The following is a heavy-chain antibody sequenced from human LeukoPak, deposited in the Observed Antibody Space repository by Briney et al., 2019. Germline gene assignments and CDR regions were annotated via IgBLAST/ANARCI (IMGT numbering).Heavy chain of an antibody. D-gene: IGHD2-2*01. CDR1: GFTFSSYA. CDR2: ISGSGGST. J-gene: IGHJ4*02. CDR3: AKDGGGYCSSTSCFFDH. Sequence: GGSLRLSCAASGFTFSSYAMSWVRQAPGKGLEWVSAISGSGGSTYYADSVKGRFTISRDNSKNTLYLQMNSLRAEDTAVYYCAKDGGGYCSSTSCFFDHWGQGTLVTVSS. V-gene: IGHV3-23*01.